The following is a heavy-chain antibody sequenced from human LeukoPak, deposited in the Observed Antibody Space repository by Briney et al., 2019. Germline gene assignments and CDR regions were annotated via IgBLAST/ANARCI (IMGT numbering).Heavy chain of an antibody. Sequence: SGKVSCKASGATFSSYAISWVRQGPGQGLEWMGVIIPIFGTANYAQKFQGRVTITADESTSTAYMELSSLRSEDTAVYYCARDPTRYSGYGSPLVYFDYWGQGTLVTVSS. J-gene: IGHJ4*02. CDR1: GATFSSYA. CDR2: IIPIFGTA. CDR3: ARDPTRYSGYGSPLVYFDY. V-gene: IGHV1-69*01. D-gene: IGHD5-12*01.